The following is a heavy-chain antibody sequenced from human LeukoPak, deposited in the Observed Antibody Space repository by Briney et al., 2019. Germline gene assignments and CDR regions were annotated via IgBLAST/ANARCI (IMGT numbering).Heavy chain of an antibody. CDR3: AREELDCSSTSCYATPFDY. Sequence: GGSLRLSCAASGFTFSSYGMHWGRQAPGKGLEWVAVTCYDGSNKYYADSVKGRFTISRDNSKNTLYLQMNSLRAEDTAVYYCAREELDCSSTSCYATPFDYWGQGTLVTVYS. D-gene: IGHD2-2*01. V-gene: IGHV3-33*01. J-gene: IGHJ4*02. CDR1: GFTFSSYG. CDR2: TCYDGSNK.